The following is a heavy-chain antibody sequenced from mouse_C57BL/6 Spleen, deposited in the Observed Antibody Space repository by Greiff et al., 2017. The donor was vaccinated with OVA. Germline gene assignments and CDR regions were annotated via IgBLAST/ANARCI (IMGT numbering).Heavy chain of an antibody. CDR1: GFTFSDYG. D-gene: IGHD2-3*01. CDR2: ISSGSSTI. V-gene: IGHV5-17*01. CDR3: ASDGTRIWFAY. Sequence: EVHLVESGGGLVKPGGSLKLSCAASGFTFSDYGMHWVRQAPEKGLEWIAYISSGSSTIYYAHTVKGRFTISRDNATNTLFLKMTSLRSEDTAMYYCASDGTRIWFAYWGQGTLVTVSA. J-gene: IGHJ3*01.